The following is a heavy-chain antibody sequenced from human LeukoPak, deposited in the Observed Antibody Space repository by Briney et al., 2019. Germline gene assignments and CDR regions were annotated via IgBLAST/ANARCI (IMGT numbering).Heavy chain of an antibody. Sequence: PGGSLRLSCAASGFTVSSNYMSWVRQAPGKGLEWVSVIYSGGSTYYADSVKGGFTISRDNSKNTLYLQMNSLRAEDTAVYSCARSHYYGSWSYSFYMDVWGKGTTVTVSS. CDR2: IYSGGST. D-gene: IGHD3-10*01. CDR3: ARSHYYGSWSYSFYMDV. CDR1: GFTVSSNY. V-gene: IGHV3-53*01. J-gene: IGHJ6*03.